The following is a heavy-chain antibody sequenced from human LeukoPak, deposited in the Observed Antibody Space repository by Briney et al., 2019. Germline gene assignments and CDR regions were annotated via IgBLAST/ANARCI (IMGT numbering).Heavy chain of an antibody. CDR1: GFTFSSDA. CDR2: ISGSGGST. CDR3: ARDGRFPPEVLPRYFDY. V-gene: IGHV3-23*01. Sequence: GGSLRLSCAASGFTFSSDAMSWVRQAPGKGLEWVSAISGSGGSTYYADSVKGRFTISRDNSKNTLYLQMNSLRAEDTAVYYCARDGRFPPEVLPRYFDYWGQGTLVTVSS. J-gene: IGHJ4*02. D-gene: IGHD1-26*01.